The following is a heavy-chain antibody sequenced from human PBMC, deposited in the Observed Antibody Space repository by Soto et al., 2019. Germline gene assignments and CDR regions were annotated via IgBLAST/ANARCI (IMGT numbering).Heavy chain of an antibody. V-gene: IGHV3-21*01. D-gene: IGHD4-17*01. CDR3: ASATVTSGRIGGFDM. CDR1: GFTFSSYS. J-gene: IGHJ3*02. Sequence: EVQLVESGGGLVKPGGSLRLSCAASGFTFSSYSMNWVRQAPGKGLEWVSAITSSSSYINYADSVKGRFTISRDKAKNSLYLQTNSLSAEATAVYYCASATVTSGRIGGFDMWGQGTMVTVSS. CDR2: ITSSSSYI.